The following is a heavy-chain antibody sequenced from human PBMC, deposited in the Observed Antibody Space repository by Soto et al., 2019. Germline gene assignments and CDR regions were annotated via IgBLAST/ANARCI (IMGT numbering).Heavy chain of an antibody. CDR2: IYYSGST. CDR3: ARESYSSSWYPDY. D-gene: IGHD6-13*01. CDR1: GGSISSYY. V-gene: IGHV4-59*01. J-gene: IGHJ4*02. Sequence: PSETLSLTCTVSGGSISSYYWSWIRQPPGKGLEWIGYIYYSGSTNYNPSLKSRVTISVDTSKNQFPLKLSSVTAADTAVYYCARESYSSSWYPDYWGQGTLVTVSS.